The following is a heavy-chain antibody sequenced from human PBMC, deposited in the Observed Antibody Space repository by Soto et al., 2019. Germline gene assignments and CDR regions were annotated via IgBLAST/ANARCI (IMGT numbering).Heavy chain of an antibody. D-gene: IGHD6-13*01. J-gene: IGHJ5*02. V-gene: IGHV4-31*03. CDR2: IYYSGST. CDR1: GGSISSGGYY. CDR3: ARAAHYSSPFRWFDP. Sequence: PSETLYLTCTVSGGSISSGGYYWSWIQQHPGKGLEWIGYIYYSGSTYYNPSLKSRVTISVDTSKNQFSLKLSSVTAADTAVYYCARAAHYSSPFRWFDPWGQGTLVTSPQ.